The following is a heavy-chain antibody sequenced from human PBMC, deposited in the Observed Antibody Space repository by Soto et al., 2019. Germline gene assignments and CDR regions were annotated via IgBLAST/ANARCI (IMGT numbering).Heavy chain of an antibody. CDR3: AQDLGSSWYHENSFAP. D-gene: IGHD6-13*01. CDR2: IGSGSP. V-gene: IGHV3-23*01. Sequence: EVQLLESGGGLVQPGGSLRLSCAASGFTFSGYAMSWVRQAPGKGLEWVSAIGSGSPFYADSVKGRFTISRDNANSMLYLQMNSLRADDTAVYFCAQDLGSSWYHENSFAPGGQGTLVTVSS. J-gene: IGHJ5*02. CDR1: GFTFSGYA.